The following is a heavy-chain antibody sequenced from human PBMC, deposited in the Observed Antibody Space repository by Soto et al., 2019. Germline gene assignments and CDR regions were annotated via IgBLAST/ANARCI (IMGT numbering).Heavy chain of an antibody. CDR3: ARDRCSSTSCYAYYYYMDV. J-gene: IGHJ6*03. D-gene: IGHD2-2*01. CDR2: ISSSGSTI. CDR1: GFTFSDYY. V-gene: IGHV3-11*01. Sequence: SLRLSCAASGFTFSDYYMSWIRQAPGKGLEWVSYISSSGSTIYYADSVKGRFTISRDNAKNSLYLQMNSLRAEDAAVYYCARDRCSSTSCYAYYYYMDVWGKGTTVTVSS.